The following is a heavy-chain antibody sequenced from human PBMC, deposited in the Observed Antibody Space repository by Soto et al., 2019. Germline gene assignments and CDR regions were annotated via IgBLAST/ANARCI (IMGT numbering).Heavy chain of an antibody. CDR3: ARVHDYGDYGEYYFDY. CDR2: IYYSGST. J-gene: IGHJ4*02. V-gene: IGHV4-30-4*01. Sequence: PSETLSLTCTVSGGSIRSGDSYWSWIRQPPGKGLEWIGYIYYSGSTYYNPSLKSRVTISLDTSKNQFSLKLSSVTAADTAVYYCARVHDYGDYGEYYFDYWGQGTLVTVSS. CDR1: GGSIRSGDSY. D-gene: IGHD4-17*01.